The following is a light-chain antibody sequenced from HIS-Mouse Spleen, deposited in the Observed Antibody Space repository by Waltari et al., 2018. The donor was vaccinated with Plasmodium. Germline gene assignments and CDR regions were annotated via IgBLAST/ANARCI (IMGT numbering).Light chain of an antibody. CDR2: EGS. Sequence: QSALTQPASVSGSPGQSITISCPGTSSDVGSYNLVSWYQQPPGKAPKLMIYEGSKRPSGVSKRFSGSKSGNRASLTISGLQAEDEADYCCCSYAGSSTFVVFGGGTKLTVL. CDR1: SSDVGSYNL. J-gene: IGLJ2*01. V-gene: IGLV2-23*03. CDR3: CSYAGSSTFVV.